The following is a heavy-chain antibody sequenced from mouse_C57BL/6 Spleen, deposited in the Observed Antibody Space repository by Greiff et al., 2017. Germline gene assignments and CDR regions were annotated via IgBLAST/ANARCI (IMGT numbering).Heavy chain of an antibody. CDR2: IYPSDSET. CDR1: GYTFTSYW. CDR3: ARGGQLRPYYFDY. D-gene: IGHD3-2*02. Sequence: QVHVKQPGAELVRPGSSVKLSCKASGYTFTSYWMDWVKQRPGQGLEWIGNIYPSDSETHYNQKFKDKATLTVDKSSSTAYMQLSSLTSEDSAVYYCARGGQLRPYYFDYWGQGTTLTVSS. V-gene: IGHV1-61*01. J-gene: IGHJ2*01.